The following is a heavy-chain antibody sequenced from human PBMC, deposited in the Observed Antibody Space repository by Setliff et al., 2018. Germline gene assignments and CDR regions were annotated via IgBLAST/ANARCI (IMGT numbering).Heavy chain of an antibody. CDR3: AREPSHTGHYYLDL. V-gene: IGHV4-4*09. Sequence: PSETLSLTCNVSGGSISNYYWSWIRQSPGKGLEWIGDIDTSGSTSHNPYLKGRVIILKDTSYSQISLILNSVTAADTAVYYCAREPSHTGHYYLDLWGKGTTVTVSS. CDR2: IDTSGST. J-gene: IGHJ6*03. CDR1: GGSISNYY. D-gene: IGHD4-17*01.